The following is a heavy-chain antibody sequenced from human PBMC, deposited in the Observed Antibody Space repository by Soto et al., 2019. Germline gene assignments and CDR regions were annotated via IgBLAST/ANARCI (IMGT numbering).Heavy chain of an antibody. CDR1: GGSVSNSSHY. Sequence: PSETLSLTCTVSGGSVSNSSHYWTWIRQPPGKGLEWIGYVYYTGSTNYNPSLHSRVTISVDTSKNQFSLTLSSVTAADTAVYYCARGDGFWSGYPYLNYWGQGTPVTVSS. V-gene: IGHV4-61*01. D-gene: IGHD3-3*01. CDR2: VYYTGST. J-gene: IGHJ4*02. CDR3: ARGDGFWSGYPYLNY.